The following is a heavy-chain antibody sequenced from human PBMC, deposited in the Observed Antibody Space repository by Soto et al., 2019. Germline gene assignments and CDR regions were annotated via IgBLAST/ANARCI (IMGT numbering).Heavy chain of an antibody. CDR2: IYGDNDK. V-gene: IGHV2-5*02. CDR3: APCTLHDYGDYDPGTSHVFDS. J-gene: IGHJ4*02. CDR1: GFSLSNSGVG. Sequence: QITLKESGPSPVKPTQTLTVTCTFSGFSLSNSGVGVAWIRQPPGKALEWLALIYGDNDKRYSPSLKTRLTIPKATSKNQLVLTMTNMDPVDTATYYCAPCTLHDYGDYDPGTSHVFDSWGQGTLVTVSS. D-gene: IGHD4-17*01.